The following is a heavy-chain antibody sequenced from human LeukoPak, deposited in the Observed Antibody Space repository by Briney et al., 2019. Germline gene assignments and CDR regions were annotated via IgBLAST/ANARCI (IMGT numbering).Heavy chain of an antibody. Sequence: PSETLSLTCTVSGGSISSYYWSWIRQPPGKGLEWIGYIYYSGSTNYNPALKSRVPISVDTSKNQLSLKLSSVAAADPAVYYCARHSGVYCSSSSCYSGNWFDPWGQGTLVTVSS. CDR3: ARHSGVYCSSSSCYSGNWFDP. CDR2: IYYSGST. CDR1: GGSISSYY. V-gene: IGHV4-59*08. J-gene: IGHJ5*02. D-gene: IGHD2-2*02.